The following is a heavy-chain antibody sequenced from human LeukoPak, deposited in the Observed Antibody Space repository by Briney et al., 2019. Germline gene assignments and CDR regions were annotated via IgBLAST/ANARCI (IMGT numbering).Heavy chain of an antibody. D-gene: IGHD3-16*02. CDR2: MNPNSGNT. J-gene: IGHJ4*02. CDR3: ARDLLDYDYVWGSYRYRGYFDY. V-gene: IGHV1-8*01. CDR1: GYTFTSYD. Sequence: GASVKVSCKASGYTFTSYDINWVRQATGQGLEWMGWMNPNSGNTGYAQKFQGRVTMTRNTSISTAYMELSSLRSEDTAVYYCARDLLDYDYVWGSYRYRGYFDYWGQGTLVTVSS.